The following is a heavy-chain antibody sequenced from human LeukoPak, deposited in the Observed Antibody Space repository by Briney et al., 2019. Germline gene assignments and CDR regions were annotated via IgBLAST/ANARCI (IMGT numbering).Heavy chain of an antibody. V-gene: IGHV1-18*01. CDR3: ARDRNLIVVVTESQFDY. J-gene: IGHJ4*02. CDR2: ISAYNGNT. Sequence: ASVKVSCKASGYTFTSYGISWVRQAPGQGLEWMGWISAYNGNTNYAQKLQGRVTMTTDTSTSTAYMELRSLRSDDTAVYYCARDRNLIVVVTESQFDYWGQGPLVTVSS. D-gene: IGHD3-22*01. CDR1: GYTFTSYG.